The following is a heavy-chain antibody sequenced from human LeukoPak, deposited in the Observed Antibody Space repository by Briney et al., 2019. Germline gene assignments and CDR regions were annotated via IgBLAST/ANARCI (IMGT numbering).Heavy chain of an antibody. D-gene: IGHD3-10*01. CDR3: ARDVPIYGSGSPRTKFDP. CDR1: GGTFSSYA. J-gene: IGHJ5*02. Sequence: ASVKVSCKASGGTFSSYAISWVRQAPGQGLEWMGGIIPILGTANYAQKFQGRVTITTDESTSTAYMELSSLRSEDTAVYYCARDVPIYGSGSPRTKFDPWGQGTLVTVSS. V-gene: IGHV1-69*05. CDR2: IIPILGTA.